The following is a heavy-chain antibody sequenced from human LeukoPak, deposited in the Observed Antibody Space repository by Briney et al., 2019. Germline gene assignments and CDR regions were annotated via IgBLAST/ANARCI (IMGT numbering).Heavy chain of an antibody. V-gene: IGHV4-34*01. D-gene: IGHD6-19*01. CDR2: INHSGST. CDR1: GGSFSGYY. J-gene: IGHJ5*02. Sequence: SETLSLTCAVYGGSFSGYYWSWIRQPPGKGLEWIGEINHSGSTNYNPSLKSRVTISVDTSKNQFSLKLSSVTAADTAVYYCARGRARGYSSGYNWFDPWGQGTLVTVSS. CDR3: ARGRARGYSSGYNWFDP.